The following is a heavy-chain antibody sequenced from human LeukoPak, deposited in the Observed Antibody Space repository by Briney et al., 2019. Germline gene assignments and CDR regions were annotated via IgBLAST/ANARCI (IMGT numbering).Heavy chain of an antibody. D-gene: IGHD6-6*01. Sequence: PSETLSLTCTVSGGSISSYYWSWIRQPAGKGLEWIGYIYYSGSTNYNPSLKSRVTISVDTSKNQFSLKLSSVTAADAAVYYCAREAPGYYYMDVWGKGTTVTVSS. CDR2: IYYSGST. V-gene: IGHV4-59*01. CDR1: GGSISSYY. CDR3: AREAPGYYYMDV. J-gene: IGHJ6*03.